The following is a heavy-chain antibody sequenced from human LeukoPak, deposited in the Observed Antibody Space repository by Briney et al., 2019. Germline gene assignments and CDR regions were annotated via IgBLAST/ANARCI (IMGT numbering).Heavy chain of an antibody. V-gene: IGHV3-20*04. CDR1: GFTFDDYG. J-gene: IGHJ3*02. Sequence: RSGGSLRLSCAASGFTFDDYGMSWVRQAPGKGLEWVSGINWNGGSTGYADSVKGRFTISRDNAKNSLYLQMNSLRAEDTALYYCARDRGSSGWYSDAFDIWGQGTMVTVSS. CDR3: ARDRGSSGWYSDAFDI. D-gene: IGHD6-19*01. CDR2: INWNGGST.